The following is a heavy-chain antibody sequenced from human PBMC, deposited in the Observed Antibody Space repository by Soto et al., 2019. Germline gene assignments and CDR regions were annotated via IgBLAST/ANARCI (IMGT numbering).Heavy chain of an antibody. V-gene: IGHV3-23*01. J-gene: IGHJ4*02. D-gene: IGHD6-19*01. Sequence: PGGSLRLSCAASGFTFSSYAMSWVRQAPGKGLEWVSAISGTGFTTYYADSVKGRFTISRDNSKNTLYLQMNSLRAEDTALYYCAKDVTGLALFDYWGQGTLVTVSS. CDR2: ISGTGFTT. CDR1: GFTFSSYA. CDR3: AKDVTGLALFDY.